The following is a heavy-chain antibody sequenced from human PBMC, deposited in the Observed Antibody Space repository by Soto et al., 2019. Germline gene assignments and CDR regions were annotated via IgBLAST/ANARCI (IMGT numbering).Heavy chain of an antibody. D-gene: IGHD5-18*01. J-gene: IGHJ6*02. CDR2: IYPGGSET. V-gene: IGHV5-51*01. CDR3: ARPVGAHSYGRYGLDL. Sequence: ESLTISCKTSGYTFTNYWIAWVRQMPGKGLEWMGIIYPGGSETRYSPSFQGQVSISADKSITTAYLQWSSLKASDTAMYFGARPVGAHSYGRYGLDLGGQGCKLT. CDR1: GYTFTNYW.